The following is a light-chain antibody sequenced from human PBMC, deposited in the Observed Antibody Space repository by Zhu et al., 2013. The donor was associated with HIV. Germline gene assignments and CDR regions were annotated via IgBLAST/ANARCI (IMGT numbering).Light chain of an antibody. J-gene: IGKJ4*01. CDR3: QQAYTYVT. CDR1: QGISNY. CDR2: AAN. V-gene: IGKV1-9*01. Sequence: DVQLTQSPSFLSASVGDRVTITCWASQGISNYLAWYQQKPGKAPQLLIYAANTLRNGVPSRFSGSGSGTEFTLTISSLQPEDFATYYCQQAYTYVTFGGRDQGGDQ.